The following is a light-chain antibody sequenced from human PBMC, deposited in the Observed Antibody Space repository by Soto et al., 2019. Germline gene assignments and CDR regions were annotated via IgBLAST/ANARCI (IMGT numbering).Light chain of an antibody. CDR3: QSYDSSLSGVV. CDR2: GNF. J-gene: IGLJ2*01. CDR1: TSSIGRNY. Sequence: QAVVTQPPSASGTPGQRVTISCSGGTSSIGRNYVYWYQQLPGTAPKLLIYGNFNRPSGVPDRFSGSKSGTSASLAITGLQAGDEADYYCQSYDSSLSGVVFGGGTKLTVL. V-gene: IGLV1-40*01.